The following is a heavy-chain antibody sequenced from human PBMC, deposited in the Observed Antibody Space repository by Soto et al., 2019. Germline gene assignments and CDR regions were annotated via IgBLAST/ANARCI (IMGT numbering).Heavy chain of an antibody. CDR3: ARGGYDFWSGYYMDV. J-gene: IGHJ6*03. V-gene: IGHV3-7*01. CDR1: GFTFSSYW. CDR2: IKQDGSEK. D-gene: IGHD3-3*01. Sequence: GGSLRLSCAASGFTFSSYWMSWVRQAPGKGLEWVANIKQDGSEKYYVDSVKGRFTISRDNAKNSLYLQMNSLRAEDTAVYYCARGGYDFWSGYYMDVWGKGTTVTVSS.